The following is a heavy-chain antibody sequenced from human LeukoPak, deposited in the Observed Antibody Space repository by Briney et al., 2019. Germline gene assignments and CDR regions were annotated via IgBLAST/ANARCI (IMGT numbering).Heavy chain of an antibody. D-gene: IGHD3-3*01. CDR3: ARDRSKPEFIANYDFWNGPLNF. Sequence: ASVRVSCKASGYNFINYGINWIRQAPGQGLEWLGWISAYSGNTKYADKFQDRVIMTTDTSATTAYMELRSLSFDDTAVYFCARDRSKPEFIANYDFWNGPLNFWGQGSLVTVSS. CDR2: ISAYSGNT. J-gene: IGHJ4*02. CDR1: GYNFINYG. V-gene: IGHV1-18*04.